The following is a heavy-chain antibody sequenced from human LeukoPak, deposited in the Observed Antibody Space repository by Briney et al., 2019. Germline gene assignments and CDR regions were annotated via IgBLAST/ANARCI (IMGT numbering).Heavy chain of an antibody. V-gene: IGHV4-4*07. D-gene: IGHD6-25*01. CDR1: GGSISSYY. Sequence: SETLSLTCTVSGGSISSYYWSWIRQPAGKGLEWIGRIYTSGSTNYNPSLKSRVTMSVDTSKNQFSLKLSSVTAADTAVYYCARGYQYSSVGYYYYYMDVWGKGTTVTVSS. CDR3: ARGYQYSSVGYYYYYMDV. J-gene: IGHJ6*03. CDR2: IYTSGST.